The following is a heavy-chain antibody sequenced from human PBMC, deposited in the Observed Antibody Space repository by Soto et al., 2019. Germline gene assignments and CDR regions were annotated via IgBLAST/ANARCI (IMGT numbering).Heavy chain of an antibody. J-gene: IGHJ6*02. D-gene: IGHD6-19*01. CDR1: GYTFTSYY. CDR2: INPSGGST. Sequence: QVQLVQSGAEVKKPGASVKVSCKASGYTFTSYYMHWVRQAPGQGLEWMGIINPSGGSTSYAQKFQGRVTMTRDTSTSTVYMELSSLRSEDTAVYYCARDLTPRIAVGVPGDSNYGVDVWGQGTTVTVSS. CDR3: ARDLTPRIAVGVPGDSNYGVDV. V-gene: IGHV1-46*01.